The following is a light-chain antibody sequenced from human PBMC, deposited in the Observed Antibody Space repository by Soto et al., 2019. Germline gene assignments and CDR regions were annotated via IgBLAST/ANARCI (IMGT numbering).Light chain of an antibody. CDR2: GVS. Sequence: QSALTQPASVSGSPGQSITISCTGTSSDVGSYNYVSWYQQHPGKAPKLMIFGVSNRPSGVSGRFSGSKSGYTASLTTSGLQTEDEADYYCNSYTTSSTVVFGGGTKLTVL. J-gene: IGLJ2*01. CDR1: SSDVGSYNY. CDR3: NSYTTSSTVV. V-gene: IGLV2-14*03.